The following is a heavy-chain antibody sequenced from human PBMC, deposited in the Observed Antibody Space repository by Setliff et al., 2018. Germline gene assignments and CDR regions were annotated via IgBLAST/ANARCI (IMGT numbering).Heavy chain of an antibody. CDR1: GFTVSAYD. J-gene: IGHJ4*02. V-gene: IGHV3-53*01. Sequence: PGGSLRLSCAASGFTVSAYDMSWVRQAPGQGLEWVSLLDNDGSTYYADSVKGRFTISRDNSKNTLYLQMSSLRTEDTAVYYCRLWFGELLRDYWGQGTLVTVSS. CDR3: RLWFGELLRDY. CDR2: LDNDGST. D-gene: IGHD3-10*01.